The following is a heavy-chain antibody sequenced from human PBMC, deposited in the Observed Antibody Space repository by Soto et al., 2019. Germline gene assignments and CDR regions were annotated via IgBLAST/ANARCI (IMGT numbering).Heavy chain of an antibody. CDR2: IIPIFGTA. J-gene: IGHJ5*02. V-gene: IGHV1-69*13. CDR3: ARDYQKVTTSADNWFGP. CDR1: GGTLSSYA. Sequence: SVKLSCKASGGTLSSYAISRVRQAPGQGLEWMGGIIPIFGTANYAQKFQGRVTITADESTRPAYLELSSLRSDDTAVYYYARDYQKVTTSADNWFGPCGQATLITVSS. D-gene: IGHD1-1*01.